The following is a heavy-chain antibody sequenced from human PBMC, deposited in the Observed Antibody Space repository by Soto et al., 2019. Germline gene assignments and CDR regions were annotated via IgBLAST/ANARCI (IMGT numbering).Heavy chain of an antibody. J-gene: IGHJ6*02. CDR2: IYYSGST. CDR3: ARDKRGAGMDV. V-gene: IGHV4-59*01. CDR1: GGSISSYY. Sequence: SETLSLTCTVSGGSISSYYWSWIRQPPGKGPEWIGYIYYSGSTNYNPSLKSRVTISVDTSKNQFSLKLSSVTAADTAVYYCARDKRGAGMDVWGQGTTVTVSS.